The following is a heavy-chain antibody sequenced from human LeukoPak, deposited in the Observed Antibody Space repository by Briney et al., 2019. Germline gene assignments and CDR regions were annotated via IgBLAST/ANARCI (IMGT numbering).Heavy chain of an antibody. Sequence: SETLSLTCTVSGGSISSYYWSWVRQPPGKGLEWIGYIYYSGSTNYNPSLTSRVTISVDTSKNQFSLKLSSVTAADTAVYYCARQYSYGMDVWGQGTTVTVSS. J-gene: IGHJ6*02. CDR3: ARQYSYGMDV. V-gene: IGHV4-59*01. CDR1: GGSISSYY. CDR2: IYYSGST.